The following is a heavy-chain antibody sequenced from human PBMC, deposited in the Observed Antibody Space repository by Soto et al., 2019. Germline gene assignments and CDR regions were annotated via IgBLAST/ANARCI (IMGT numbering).Heavy chain of an antibody. CDR3: ARGGLLGQFDWFDS. CDR2: IWSRASDQ. D-gene: IGHD3-16*01. V-gene: IGHV3-33*01. J-gene: IGHJ5*01. CDR1: GFTFSSYT. Sequence: GGSLRLSCAASGFTFSSYTMHWVRQPPGKGLEWVSIIWSRASDQFYADSVRGRFTISRDDSKNTLYLQMNSLRVEDTAMYHCARGGLLGQFDWFDSWGQGTLVTVSS.